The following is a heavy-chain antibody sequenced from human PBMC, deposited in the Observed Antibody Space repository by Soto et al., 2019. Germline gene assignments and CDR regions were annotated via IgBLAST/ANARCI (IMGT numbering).Heavy chain of an antibody. Sequence: GGSLRLSCAASGFTFSPYTMNWVRQAPGKGLEWVSSISSTSSYIYYADSVKGRFTISRDNGKTSLYLQMNSLRAEDTAVYYCTRKGITTPLDYWGQGTLVTVSS. CDR3: TRKGITTPLDY. J-gene: IGHJ4*02. D-gene: IGHD1-1*01. V-gene: IGHV3-21*01. CDR1: GFTFSPYT. CDR2: ISSTSSYI.